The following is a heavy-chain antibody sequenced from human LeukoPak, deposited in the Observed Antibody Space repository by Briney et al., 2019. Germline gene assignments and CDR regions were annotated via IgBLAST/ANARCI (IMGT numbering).Heavy chain of an antibody. CDR2: INPNSGGT. D-gene: IGHD5-12*01. V-gene: IGHV1-2*02. CDR1: GYTFTGYY. Sequence: ASVKVSCKASGYTFTGYYMHWVRQAPGQGLEWMGWINPNSGGTNYAQKFQGRVTMTRDTSISTAYMELSRLRSDDTAVYYCAGAVSGYDGGTGVVDPWGQGTLVTVSS. CDR3: AGAVSGYDGGTGVVDP. J-gene: IGHJ5*02.